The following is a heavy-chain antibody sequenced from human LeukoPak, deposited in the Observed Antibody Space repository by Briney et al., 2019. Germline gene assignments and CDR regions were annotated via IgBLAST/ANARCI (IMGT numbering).Heavy chain of an antibody. V-gene: IGHV4-39*01. Sequence: SETLSLTCTVSGGSISSSSYYWGWIRQPPGKGLEWIVSIYYSGSSYYTPSLKSRLTISVDTSKDQFSLKLTSVTAADTAVYYCAASGYSTRWYYYDFWGQGTLVTVSS. J-gene: IGHJ4*02. CDR3: AASGYSTRWYYYDF. CDR1: GGSISSSSYY. D-gene: IGHD2-8*01. CDR2: IYYSGSS.